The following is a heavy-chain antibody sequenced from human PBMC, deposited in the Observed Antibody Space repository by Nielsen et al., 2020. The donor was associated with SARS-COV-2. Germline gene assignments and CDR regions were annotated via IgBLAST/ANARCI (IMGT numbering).Heavy chain of an antibody. Sequence: SETLSLTCAVSGDSISSSNWWSWVRQPPGKGLEWIGEIYHSGNTNYNPSLKSRVTISVDKSKNQFSLRLISVTAADTAVYYCARDVSYYESRAYNNWFDPRGPGNLVTVSS. CDR2: IYHSGNT. D-gene: IGHD3-22*01. CDR1: GDSISSSNW. CDR3: ARDVSYYESRAYNNWFDP. J-gene: IGHJ5*02. V-gene: IGHV4-4*02.